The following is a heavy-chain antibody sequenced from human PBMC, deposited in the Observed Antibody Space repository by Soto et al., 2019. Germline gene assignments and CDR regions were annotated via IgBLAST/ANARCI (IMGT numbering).Heavy chain of an antibody. CDR1: GFNFTNHW. V-gene: IGHV3-74*01. J-gene: IGHJ5*02. Sequence: GGSLRLSCAASGFNFTNHWMHWVRQAPGKGLVWVSRITSDGKSKAYAESVKGRFAISRDNAKNTVYLQMNGLTVEDTAVYYCARESGDWPLNWFDPWGQGTLVTVSS. D-gene: IGHD2-21*02. CDR2: ITSDGKSK. CDR3: ARESGDWPLNWFDP.